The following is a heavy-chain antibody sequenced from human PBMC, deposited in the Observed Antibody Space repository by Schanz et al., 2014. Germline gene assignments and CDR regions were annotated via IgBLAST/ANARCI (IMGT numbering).Heavy chain of an antibody. CDR1: GFTFSSYA. D-gene: IGHD2-2*01. J-gene: IGHJ4*02. CDR2: VPFDGSQK. Sequence: QVQLVESGGGVVQPGRSLRLSCAASGFTFSSYALHWVRQAPGKGVEWVAFVPFDGSQKFYADSVKGRFTISRDNSKNTVYLQMNSLRPGDTAVYYCARESSNDIVLVPGAVFDHWGQGILVTVSS. CDR3: ARESSNDIVLVPGAVFDH. V-gene: IGHV3-30*04.